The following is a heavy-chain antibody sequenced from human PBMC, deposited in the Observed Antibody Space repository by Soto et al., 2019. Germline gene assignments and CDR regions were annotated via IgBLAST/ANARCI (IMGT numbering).Heavy chain of an antibody. D-gene: IGHD6-19*01. Sequence: SETLSLTCSVSGYSIISGSYWALIRQPPGKGPEWIASIYHGGTTFYNPSLKSRITISVDTSNNQSSLKLTSVTAADTAVYYCARVHVMVVAGSTFDYWGHGTLVTVSS. J-gene: IGHJ4*01. CDR3: ARVHVMVVAGSTFDY. CDR1: GYSIISGSY. CDR2: IYHGGTT. V-gene: IGHV4-38-2*02.